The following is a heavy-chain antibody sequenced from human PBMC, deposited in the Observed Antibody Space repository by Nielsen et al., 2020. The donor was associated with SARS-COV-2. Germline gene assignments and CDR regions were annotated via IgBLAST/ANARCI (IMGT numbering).Heavy chain of an antibody. Sequence: GGSLRLSCAASGFTFDDYAMHWVRQAPGKGLEWVAVISYDGSNKYYADSVKGRFTISRDNSKNTLYLQMNSLRAEDTAVYYCARDGSGWYIGYWGQGTLVTVSS. J-gene: IGHJ4*02. CDR3: ARDGSGWYIGY. V-gene: IGHV3-30-3*01. CDR2: ISYDGSNK. CDR1: GFTFDDYA. D-gene: IGHD6-19*01.